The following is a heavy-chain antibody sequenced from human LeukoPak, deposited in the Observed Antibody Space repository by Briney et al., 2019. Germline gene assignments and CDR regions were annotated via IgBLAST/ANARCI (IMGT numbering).Heavy chain of an antibody. Sequence: SETLSLTCTVLGASISSYYWTWIRQPAGKGLEWIGRFYTSGSTNYNPSLKSRVTMSVDRSKNQFSLKLTSVTAADTAVYYCARDYYDSSGYYGRGGYYYMGVWGKGTTVTVSS. CDR2: FYTSGST. CDR3: ARDYYDSSGYYGRGGYYYMGV. CDR1: GASISSYY. V-gene: IGHV4-4*07. D-gene: IGHD3-22*01. J-gene: IGHJ6*03.